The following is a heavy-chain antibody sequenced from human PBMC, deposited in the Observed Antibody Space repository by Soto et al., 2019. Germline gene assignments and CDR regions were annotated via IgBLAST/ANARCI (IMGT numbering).Heavy chain of an antibody. CDR2: INPNSGGT. Sequence: GASVKVSCKASGYTFTGYYMHWVRQAPGQGLEWMGWINPNSGGTNYAQKLQGRVTMTTDTSTSTAYMELRSLRSEDTAIYYCATGLQQLVNLYYFDIWGQGNMVTVS. CDR1: GYTFTGYY. V-gene: IGHV1-2*02. J-gene: IGHJ4*02. CDR3: ATGLQQLVNLYYFDI. D-gene: IGHD1-1*01.